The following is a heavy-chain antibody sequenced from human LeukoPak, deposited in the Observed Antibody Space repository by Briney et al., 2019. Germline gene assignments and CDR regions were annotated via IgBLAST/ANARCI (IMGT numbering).Heavy chain of an antibody. CDR3: ARDIPSSNYYYDSSGYRYFDY. CDR1: GYSISSGYY. J-gene: IGHJ4*02. D-gene: IGHD3-22*01. Sequence: PSETLSLTCTVSGYSISSGYYWGWIRQPPGKGLEWIGSIYHSGSTYYNPSLKSRVTISVDTSKNQFSLKLSSVTAADTAVYYCARDIPSSNYYYDSSGYRYFDYWGQGTLVTVSS. V-gene: IGHV4-38-2*02. CDR2: IYHSGST.